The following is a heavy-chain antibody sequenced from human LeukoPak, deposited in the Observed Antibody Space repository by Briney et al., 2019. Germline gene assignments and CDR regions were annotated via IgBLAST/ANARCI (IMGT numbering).Heavy chain of an antibody. CDR2: IYYSGST. D-gene: IGHD4-23*01. CDR3: ARAPRVGDYAGIDY. CDR1: GGSVSSGSYY. J-gene: IGHJ4*02. V-gene: IGHV4-61*01. Sequence: SETLSLTCTVSGGSVSSGSYYWSWIRQPPGKGLEWIGYIYYSGSTNYNPSLKSRVIISVDTSKNQFSLKLSSVTAADTAVYYCARAPRVGDYAGIDYWGQGTLVTVSS.